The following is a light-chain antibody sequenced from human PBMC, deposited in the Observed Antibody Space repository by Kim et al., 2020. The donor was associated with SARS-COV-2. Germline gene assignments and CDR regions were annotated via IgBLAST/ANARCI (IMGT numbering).Light chain of an antibody. CDR2: DAS. Sequence: PRARATRSCLANQSVASNYFTWYQQKPGRAPRLLIYDASRRATGIADRFSGGGSGTDFTLTNSRLEPEDFAMYYCQQYGRSPGTFGQGTKLEI. CDR3: QQYGRSPGT. J-gene: IGKJ2*01. V-gene: IGKV3-20*01. CDR1: QSVASNY.